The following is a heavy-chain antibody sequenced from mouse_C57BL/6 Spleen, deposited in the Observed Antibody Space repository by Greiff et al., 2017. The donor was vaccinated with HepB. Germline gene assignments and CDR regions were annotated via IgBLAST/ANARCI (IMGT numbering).Heavy chain of an antibody. D-gene: IGHD1-1*01. Sequence: VQLQQSGPELVKPGASVKISCKASGYAFSSSWMNWVKQRPGKGLEWIGRIYPGDGDTNYNGKFKGKATLTADKSSSTAYMQLSSLTSEDSAVYCCARAPTTVVAPGYFDVWGTRTTVTVSS. CDR2: IYPGDGDT. V-gene: IGHV1-82*01. CDR3: ARAPTTVVAPGYFDV. CDR1: GYAFSSSW. J-gene: IGHJ1*03.